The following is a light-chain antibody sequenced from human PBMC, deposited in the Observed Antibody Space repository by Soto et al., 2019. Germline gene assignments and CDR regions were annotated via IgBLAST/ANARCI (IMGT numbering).Light chain of an antibody. CDR1: SSDVGGYNY. V-gene: IGLV2-14*01. CDR2: DVS. J-gene: IGLJ1*01. CDR3: SSYTGSSTYV. Sequence: PSSVYGSPGQSDTISCPGTSSDVGGYNYVSWYQQHPGKAPKLMIYDVSNRPSGISNRFSGSKSGNTASLTISGLQAEDEADYYCSSYTGSSTYVFGTGTKVTVL.